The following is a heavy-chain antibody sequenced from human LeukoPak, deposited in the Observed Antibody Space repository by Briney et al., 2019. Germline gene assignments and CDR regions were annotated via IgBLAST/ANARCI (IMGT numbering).Heavy chain of an antibody. CDR3: AVYGSGSYYKGYHFDY. CDR2: INPNSGGT. J-gene: IGHJ4*02. Sequence: GASVKVSCKASGYTFTAYYMHWVRQPPGQGLEWMGWINPNSGGTNYAQKFQGRVTMTRDTSISTAYMELSRLRSDDTAVYYCAVYGSGSYYKGYHFDYWGQGTLVTVSS. CDR1: GYTFTAYY. V-gene: IGHV1-2*02. D-gene: IGHD3-10*01.